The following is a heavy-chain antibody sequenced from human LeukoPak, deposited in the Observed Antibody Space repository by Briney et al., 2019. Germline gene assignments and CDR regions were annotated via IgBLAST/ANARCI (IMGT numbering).Heavy chain of an antibody. D-gene: IGHD1-14*01. V-gene: IGHV1-69*04. J-gene: IGHJ6*02. CDR1: GGTFSSYA. CDR3: ASSESDYYYYYGMDV. Sequence: GASVKASCKASGGTFSSYAISWARQAPGQGLEWMGRIIPILGIANYAQKFQGRVTITADKSTSTAYMELSSLRSGDTAVYYCASSESDYYYYYGMDVWGQGTTVTVSS. CDR2: IIPILGIA.